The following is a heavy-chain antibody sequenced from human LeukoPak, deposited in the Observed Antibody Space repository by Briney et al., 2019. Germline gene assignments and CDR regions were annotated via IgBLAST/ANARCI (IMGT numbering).Heavy chain of an antibody. CDR1: GFSFSNYW. V-gene: IGHV3-74*01. CDR3: AKGPNYFDS. CDR2: MNSDGSAT. Sequence: GGSLRLSCAASGFSFSNYWMHWVRQAPGKGLVWVTRMNSDGSATYYADSVQGRFTISRDNTKNTLYLQMNSLRAEDTAMYFCAKGPNYFDSWGQGTLVTVSS. J-gene: IGHJ4*02.